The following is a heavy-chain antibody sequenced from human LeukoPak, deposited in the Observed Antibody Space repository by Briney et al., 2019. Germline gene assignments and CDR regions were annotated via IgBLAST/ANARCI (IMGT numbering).Heavy chain of an antibody. CDR2: ISAYNGKT. D-gene: IGHD3-3*01. CDR1: GYSFTSYG. CDR3: ARSLDFWSENP. J-gene: IGHJ5*02. Sequence: ASVKDSFKTSGYSFTSYGISWVRQAPGQGLEWMGYISAYNGKTTSAQKFQGKLTMTTDRTTSTAYMELRSLRSDDTAVYYCARSLDFWSENPWGQGTAVTVSS. V-gene: IGHV1-18*01.